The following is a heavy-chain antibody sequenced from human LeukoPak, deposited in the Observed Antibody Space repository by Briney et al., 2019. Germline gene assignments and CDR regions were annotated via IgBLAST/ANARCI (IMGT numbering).Heavy chain of an antibody. Sequence: GGSLRLSCVASGVTLSNYAMSWARQAPGKGLEWVSGISSSGSGGNTYYADSVKGRFTISRDNAKNTLYLQMNSLRAEDTAVYYCARGSGWPDYWGQGTLVTVSS. CDR1: GVTLSNYA. D-gene: IGHD6-19*01. J-gene: IGHJ4*02. V-gene: IGHV3-23*01. CDR2: ISSSGSGGNT. CDR3: ARGSGWPDY.